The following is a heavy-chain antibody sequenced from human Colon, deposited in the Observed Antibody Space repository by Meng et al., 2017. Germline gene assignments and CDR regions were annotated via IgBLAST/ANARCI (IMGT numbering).Heavy chain of an antibody. CDR1: GGSMSEYY. V-gene: IGHV4-59*01. D-gene: IGHD1-14*01. J-gene: IGHJ4*02. CDR2: VYYTGAT. Sequence: SETLSLTCTVSGGSMSEYYWSWIRQPPGKIPEWIGYVYYTGATNYNPYLRSRVTISLDTSKKQFSLKLTSMTAADTAVYYCARAQPVDSWGQGTLVTVSS. CDR3: ARAQPVDS.